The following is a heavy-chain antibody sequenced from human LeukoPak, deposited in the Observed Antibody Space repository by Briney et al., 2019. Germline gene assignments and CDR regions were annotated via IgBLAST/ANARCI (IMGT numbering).Heavy chain of an antibody. CDR2: INSDGSST. Sequence: GGSLRLSCAASGFTFSSYWMHWVRQAPGKGLVWVSRINSDGSSTSYADSVKGRFTISRDNAKNTLYLQMNSLRAEDTAVYYCAQEGYSGYDRGFDYWGQGTLVTVSS. D-gene: IGHD5-12*01. CDR3: AQEGYSGYDRGFDY. V-gene: IGHV3-74*01. CDR1: GFTFSSYW. J-gene: IGHJ4*02.